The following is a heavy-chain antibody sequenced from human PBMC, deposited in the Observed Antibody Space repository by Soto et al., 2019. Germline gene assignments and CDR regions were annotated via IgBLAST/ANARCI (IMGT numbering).Heavy chain of an antibody. Sequence: EVQLLESGGGLVQPGGSLRLSCAASGFTFSSYAMSWVRQAPGNGLEWVSAISGSGGSTYYADSVKGRLTISRDNSKNTLNLQMNSLRAEDTAVYYCAKPRSVVITDDAFDICGQGTMVTVSS. J-gene: IGHJ3*02. CDR1: GFTFSSYA. CDR3: AKPRSVVITDDAFDI. CDR2: ISGSGGST. V-gene: IGHV3-23*01. D-gene: IGHD3-22*01.